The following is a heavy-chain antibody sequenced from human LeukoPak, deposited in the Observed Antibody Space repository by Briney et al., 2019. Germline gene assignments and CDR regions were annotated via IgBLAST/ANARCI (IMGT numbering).Heavy chain of an antibody. J-gene: IGHJ4*02. V-gene: IGHV4-59*12. CDR1: GGSISSYY. CDR3: ARVVSLETQAPYFDY. D-gene: IGHD1-1*01. CDR2: IYYSGST. Sequence: SETLSLTCTVSGGSISSYYWSWIRQPPGKGLEWIGYIYYSGSTNYNPSLKSRVTISVDTSKNQFSLKLSSVTAADTAVYFCARVVSLETQAPYFDYWGQGTLVTVSS.